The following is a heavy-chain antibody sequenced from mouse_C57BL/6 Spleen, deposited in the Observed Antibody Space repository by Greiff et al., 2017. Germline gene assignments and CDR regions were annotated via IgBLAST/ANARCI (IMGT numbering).Heavy chain of an antibody. V-gene: IGHV1-15*01. Sequence: QVQLKESGAELVRPGASVTLSCKASGYTFTDYEMHWVKQTPVHGLAWIGALDPETGGTAYNQKFKGKAILTAAKSSSTAYMELLSLTSEDSAVYYGTRKVRHDLFAYWGQGTLVTVSA. CDR2: LDPETGGT. J-gene: IGHJ3*01. CDR1: GYTFTDYE. D-gene: IGHD2-12*01. CDR3: TRKVRHDLFAY.